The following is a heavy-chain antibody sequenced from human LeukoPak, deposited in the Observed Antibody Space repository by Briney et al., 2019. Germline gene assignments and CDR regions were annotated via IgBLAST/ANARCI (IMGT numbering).Heavy chain of an antibody. CDR1: GFTFSDYY. CDR3: ARDEKSRVYSSP. J-gene: IGHJ5*02. CDR2: ISSSSSTI. D-gene: IGHD3-22*01. Sequence: GGSLRLSCAASGFTFSDYYMSWIRQAPGKGLEWVSYISSSSSTIYYADSVKGRFTISRDNAKNSLYLQMNSLRAEDTAVYYWARDEKSRVYSSPGGQETLATVS. V-gene: IGHV3-11*01.